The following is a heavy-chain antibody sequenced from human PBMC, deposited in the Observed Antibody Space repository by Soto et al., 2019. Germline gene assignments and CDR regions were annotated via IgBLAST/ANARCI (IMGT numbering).Heavy chain of an antibody. J-gene: IGHJ6*02. Sequence: SETLSLTCNVSGASMRSHYLTWMRLSPGKGLEWIGDIFYSGSTNLNPSLRSRLSISIDTSKNKFSLMLNSVTAADTAVYYCARDLRCCGLDVWGQGTTVNVYS. CDR3: ARDLRCCGLDV. D-gene: IGHD3-9*01. CDR1: GASMRSHY. CDR2: IFYSGST. V-gene: IGHV4-59*11.